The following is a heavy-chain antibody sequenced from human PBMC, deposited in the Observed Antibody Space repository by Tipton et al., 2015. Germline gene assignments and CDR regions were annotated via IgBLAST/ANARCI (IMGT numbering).Heavy chain of an antibody. D-gene: IGHD2-15*01. CDR1: AYSISSDYY. CDR2: ISHSGNT. Sequence: LRLSCAVSAYSISSDYYWGWIRQPPGKGLEWIGSISHSGNTYYNPSLKSRVTMSIDTSKNQFSLNLSSVTAADTAGYYCARTGYCSGGSCYFDAFDIWGRGTMVTVSS. V-gene: IGHV4-38-2*01. CDR3: ARTGYCSGGSCYFDAFDI. J-gene: IGHJ3*02.